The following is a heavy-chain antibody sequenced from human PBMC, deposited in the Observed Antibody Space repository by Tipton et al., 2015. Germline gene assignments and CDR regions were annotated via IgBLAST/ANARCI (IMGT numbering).Heavy chain of an antibody. CDR3: ARGLKAYYYDSSGYPDV. CDR1: GVSVTSGSFY. Sequence: TLSLTCTVSGVSVTSGSFYWSWIRQSPGKGLEWIGYIYYSGSTYYNPSLRSRTTISADASKNHFSLRLSSVTAADTAVYYCARGLKAYYYDSSGYPDVWGQGTTVTVSS. V-gene: IGHV4-31*03. J-gene: IGHJ6*02. D-gene: IGHD3-22*01. CDR2: IYYSGST.